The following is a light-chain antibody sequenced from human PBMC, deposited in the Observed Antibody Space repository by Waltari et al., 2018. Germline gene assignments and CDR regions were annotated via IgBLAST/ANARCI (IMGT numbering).Light chain of an antibody. J-gene: IGKJ2*01. Sequence: DIVMTQSPLSLPVIPGEPASISCRSSQSLLPSAGNYHLDWYLQKPGQSTQLMIYLGSCRASGVPDMFSGSGSGTDFTLRITRVEAEDVGVYYCMQGLQSPYTFGQGSRLEIK. V-gene: IGKV2-28*01. CDR1: QSLLPSAGNYH. CDR3: MQGLQSPYT. CDR2: LGS.